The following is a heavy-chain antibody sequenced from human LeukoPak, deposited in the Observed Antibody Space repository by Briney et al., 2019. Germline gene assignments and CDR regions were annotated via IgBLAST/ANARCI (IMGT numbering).Heavy chain of an antibody. CDR2: INWNGDNP. D-gene: IGHD1-26*01. CDR1: GFTSEDYG. V-gene: IGHV3-20*04. CDR3: ARRSLSGATTGYYYDS. Sequence: PGGSLRLSCEASGFTSEDYGMTWVRQRPGRGLEYVAEINWNGDNPVYENSLRGRFTISRNNAKNSVFLQMNSLRVEDTAFYYCARRSLSGATTGYYYDSWGQGTLVAASS. J-gene: IGHJ5*01.